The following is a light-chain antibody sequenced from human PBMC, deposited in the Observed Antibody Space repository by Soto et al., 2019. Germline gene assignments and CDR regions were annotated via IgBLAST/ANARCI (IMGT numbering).Light chain of an antibody. CDR1: SSDVGSYNL. Sequence: QSVLTQPPSVSAAPGQSITISCTGTSSDVGSYNLVSWYQQHPGKAPKLMIYEGSKRPSGVSNRFSGSKSGNTASLTISGLQAEDEADYYCCSYARMFYVFGTGTKVTVL. CDR3: CSYARMFYV. CDR2: EGS. V-gene: IGLV2-23*01. J-gene: IGLJ1*01.